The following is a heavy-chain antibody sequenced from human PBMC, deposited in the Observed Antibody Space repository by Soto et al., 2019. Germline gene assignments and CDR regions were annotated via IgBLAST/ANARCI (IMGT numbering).Heavy chain of an antibody. D-gene: IGHD1-7*01. J-gene: IGHJ3*02. CDR1: GFTFSSYS. CDR3: ARDHGNWNYAVYAFDI. V-gene: IGHV3-48*01. CDR2: ISSSSSTI. Sequence: GGSLRLSCAASGFTFSSYSMNWVRQAPGKGLEWVSYISSSSSTIYYADSVKGRFTISRDNAKNSLYLQMNSLRAEDTAVYYCARDHGNWNYAVYAFDIWGQGTMVTVSS.